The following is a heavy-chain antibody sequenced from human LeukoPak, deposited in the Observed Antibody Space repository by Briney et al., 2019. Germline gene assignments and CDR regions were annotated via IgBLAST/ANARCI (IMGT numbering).Heavy chain of an antibody. CDR2: IYYSGST. D-gene: IGHD3-9*01. Sequence: SQTLSLTCTVSGGSISSGDHYWSWIRQPPGKGLEWIGYIYYSGSTYYNPSLKSRVTISVDTSKNQFSLKLSSVTAADTAVYYCAREEDILTGYWVWGQGTLVTVSS. V-gene: IGHV4-30-4*08. CDR1: GGSISSGDHY. J-gene: IGHJ4*02. CDR3: AREEDILTGYWV.